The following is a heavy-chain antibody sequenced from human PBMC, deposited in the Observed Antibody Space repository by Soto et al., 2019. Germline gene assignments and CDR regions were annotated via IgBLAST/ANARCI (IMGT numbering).Heavy chain of an antibody. CDR1: GWSFNGYY. Sequence: TLSLTCAVYGWSFNGYYWNWIRQPPGKGLEWIGEINHTGGTHYNPSLKSRVTMSVDTSKNQFSLRLSSVTAADTAIYYCATRITVFGLLIPPFDPWGQGTQVT. D-gene: IGHD3-3*01. V-gene: IGHV4-34*01. J-gene: IGHJ5*02. CDR3: ATRITVFGLLIPPFDP. CDR2: INHTGGT.